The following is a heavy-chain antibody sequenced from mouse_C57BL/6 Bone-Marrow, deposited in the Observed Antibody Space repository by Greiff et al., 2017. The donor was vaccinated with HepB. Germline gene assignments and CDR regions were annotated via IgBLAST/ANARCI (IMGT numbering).Heavy chain of an antibody. V-gene: IGHV1-82*01. CDR2: IYPGDGDT. J-gene: IGHJ3*01. CDR3: EGGLGWFAY. D-gene: IGHD2-4*01. CDR1: GYAFSSSW. Sequence: QVQLQQSGPELVKPGASVKISCKASGYAFSSSWMNWVKQRPGKGLEWIGRIYPGDGDTNYNGKFKGKATLTADKSSSTAYMQLSSLTSEDSAVYFCEGGLGWFAYWGQGTLVTVSA.